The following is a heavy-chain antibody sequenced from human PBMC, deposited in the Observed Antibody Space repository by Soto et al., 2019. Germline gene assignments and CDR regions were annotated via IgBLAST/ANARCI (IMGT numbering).Heavy chain of an antibody. V-gene: IGHV2-5*02. D-gene: IGHD3-22*01. CDR3: APRLDDNNSRSNWFDP. CDR1: GFSLSTNGVG. J-gene: IGHJ5*02. CDR2: IYWDDDK. Sequence: QITLKESGPTLVKPTQTLTLTCTFSGFSLSTNGVGVGWIRQPPGKALEWLALIYWDDDKRYSPSLKSRLTITKDTSKNPVVLTMTNMDPVDTATYYCAPRLDDNNSRSNWFDPWGQGTLVTVSS.